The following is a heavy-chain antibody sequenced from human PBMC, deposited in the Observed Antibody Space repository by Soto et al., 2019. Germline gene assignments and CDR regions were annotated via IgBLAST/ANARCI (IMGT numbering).Heavy chain of an antibody. Sequence: GASVKVSCKASGGTFSSYAISWVRQAPGQGLEWMGGIILIFGTANYAQNVQGRVTITADESTSTAYMELSSLRSEDTAVYYCARDVWCTSCYYYYGMDVWGQGTTVTVSS. D-gene: IGHD2-2*01. V-gene: IGHV1-69*13. CDR1: GGTFSSYA. CDR3: ARDVWCTSCYYYYGMDV. J-gene: IGHJ6*02. CDR2: IILIFGTA.